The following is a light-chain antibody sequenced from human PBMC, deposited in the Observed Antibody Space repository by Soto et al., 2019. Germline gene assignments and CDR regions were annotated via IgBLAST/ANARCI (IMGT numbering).Light chain of an antibody. CDR3: VSYTDTDTLV. V-gene: IGLV2-14*01. Sequence: QSVLTQPASVSGSRGQPITISCVGRNTDVGQDKSVSWYQQGPGKAPKLLIFEVTNRPSGVSSRFSGSRSGNTASLTISGLQPDDEGDYFCVSYTDTDTLVFGTGTKVTVL. CDR2: EVT. J-gene: IGLJ1*01. CDR1: NTDVGQDKS.